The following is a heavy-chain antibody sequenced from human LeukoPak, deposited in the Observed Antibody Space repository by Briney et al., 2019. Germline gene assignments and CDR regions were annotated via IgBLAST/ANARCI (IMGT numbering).Heavy chain of an antibody. D-gene: IGHD3-3*02. V-gene: IGHV3-23*01. CDR1: GLTFRSYA. Sequence: PGGSLRLSCAASGLTFRSYAMSWVGQAPGKGVEGVSAISGSGGSTYYADSVKGRFTISRDNSKNTLYLQMNSLRAEDTAVYYCARISSSLDYWGQGTLVTVSS. CDR2: ISGSGGST. CDR3: ARISSSLDY. J-gene: IGHJ4*02.